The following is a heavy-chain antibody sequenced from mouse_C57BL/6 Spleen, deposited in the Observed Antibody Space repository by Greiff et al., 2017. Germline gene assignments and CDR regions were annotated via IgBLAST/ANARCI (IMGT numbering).Heavy chain of an antibody. CDR1: GFSFNTYA. J-gene: IGHJ3*01. D-gene: IGHD4-1*01. CDR2: IRSKSNNYAT. Sequence: EVKLMESGGGLVQPKGSLKLSCAASGFSFNTYAMNWVRQAPGKGLEWVARIRSKSNNYATYYADSVKDRFTISRDDSESMLYLQMNNLKTEDTAMYYCVNWDEWFAYWGQGTLVTVSA. V-gene: IGHV10-1*01. CDR3: VNWDEWFAY.